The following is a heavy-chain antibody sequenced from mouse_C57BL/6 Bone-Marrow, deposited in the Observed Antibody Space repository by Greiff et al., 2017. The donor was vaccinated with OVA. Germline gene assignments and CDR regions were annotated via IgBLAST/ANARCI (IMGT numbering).Heavy chain of an antibody. V-gene: IGHV6-3*01. CDR2: IRLKSDNYAT. D-gene: IGHD1-1*01. CDR1: GFTFSNYW. Sequence: EVKLVESGGGLVQPGGSMKLSCVASGFTFSNYWMNWVRQSPEKGLEWVAQIRLKSDNYATHYAESVKGRFTISRDDSKSSVYLQMNNLRAEDTGIYYCTDYYGSSGDFDYWGQGTTLTVSS. J-gene: IGHJ2*01. CDR3: TDYYGSSGDFDY.